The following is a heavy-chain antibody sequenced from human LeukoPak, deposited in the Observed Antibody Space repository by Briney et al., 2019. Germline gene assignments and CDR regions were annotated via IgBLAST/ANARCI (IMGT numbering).Heavy chain of an antibody. CDR2: IYYSGST. V-gene: IGHV4-39*01. D-gene: IGHD6-6*01. CDR1: GGSISSSSYY. J-gene: IGHJ4*02. CDR3: ARLSIAARPHYFDY. Sequence: SETLSLTCTVSGGSISSSSYYWGWIRQPPGKGLECIGSIYYSGSTYYNPSLKSRVTISVDTSKNQFSLKLSSVTAADTAVYYCARLSIAARPHYFDYWGQGTLVTVSS.